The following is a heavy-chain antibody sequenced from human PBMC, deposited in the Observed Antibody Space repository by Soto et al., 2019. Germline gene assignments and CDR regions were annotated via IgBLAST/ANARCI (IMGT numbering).Heavy chain of an antibody. Sequence: SQTLSLTCAISGDSVSSNSAAWNWIRQSPSRGLEWLGRTYYRSKWYIDYALSVKSRISINPDTSKNKFSLQLNSVTPEDTAMYYCARGPYAVLAWSYYYYVMDVRGQGTTVTVS. V-gene: IGHV6-1*01. CDR3: ARGPYAVLAWSYYYYVMDV. D-gene: IGHD1-20*01. CDR1: GDSVSSNSAA. J-gene: IGHJ6*02. CDR2: TYYRSKWYI.